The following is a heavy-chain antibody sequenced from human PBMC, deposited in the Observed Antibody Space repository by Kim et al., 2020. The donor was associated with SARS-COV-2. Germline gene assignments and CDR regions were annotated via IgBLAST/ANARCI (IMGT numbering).Heavy chain of an antibody. CDR3: SYYDSSGYYDVTVFDP. CDR1: GFTFSSYA. J-gene: IGHJ5*02. D-gene: IGHD3-22*01. Sequence: GGSLRLSCAASGFTFSSYAMSWVRQAPGKGLEWVSAISGSGGSTYYADSVKGRFTISRDNSKNTLYLQMNSLRAEDTAVYYCSYYDSSGYYDVTVFDPWGQGTLVTVSS. CDR2: ISGSGGST. V-gene: IGHV3-23*01.